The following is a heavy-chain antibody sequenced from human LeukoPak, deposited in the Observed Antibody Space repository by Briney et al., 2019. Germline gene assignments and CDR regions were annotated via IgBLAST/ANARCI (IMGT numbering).Heavy chain of an antibody. V-gene: IGHV3-7*03. D-gene: IGHD3-10*01. CDR1: GFTFSSYW. Sequence: GGSLRLSCAASGFTFSSYWMSWVRQAPGKGLEWVANIKQDGSEKYYVDSVKGRFTISRDNAKNSLYLQMNSLRAEDTAVYYCARREGLWFGELSFYFDYWGQGTLVTVSS. J-gene: IGHJ4*02. CDR2: IKQDGSEK. CDR3: ARREGLWFGELSFYFDY.